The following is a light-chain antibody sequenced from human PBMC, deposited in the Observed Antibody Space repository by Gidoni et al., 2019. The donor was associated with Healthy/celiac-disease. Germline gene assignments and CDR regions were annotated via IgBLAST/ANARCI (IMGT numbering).Light chain of an antibody. CDR3: MQALQTPCS. CDR1: QSLLHSNGYNY. CDR2: LGS. V-gene: IGKV2-28*01. J-gene: IGKJ2*04. Sequence: DIVMTQYPLSLRVTPGEPSSISCRSSQSLLHSNGYNYLDWYLQKPWQSPQLLIYLGSNRASGVPDRFSGSGSGTDFTLKISRVEAEVVGVYYCMQALQTPCSFGQGTKLEIK.